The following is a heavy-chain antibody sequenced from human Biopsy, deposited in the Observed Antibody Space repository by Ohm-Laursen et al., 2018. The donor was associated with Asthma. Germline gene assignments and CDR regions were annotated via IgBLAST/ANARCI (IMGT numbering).Heavy chain of an antibody. CDR3: ARKAGSCISRTCYSLDF. D-gene: IGHD2-2*01. J-gene: IGHJ4*02. CDR2: INSVFGTT. CDR1: GGTFNTHV. V-gene: IGHV1-69*01. Sequence: GSSVKVSCNSLGGTFNTHVIGWVRQAPGQGLEWMGGINSVFGTTTYPQKFQDRVTITADDSTSTVYMELSSLRSEDTAVYYCARKAGSCISRTCYSLDFWGQGTLVTVSS.